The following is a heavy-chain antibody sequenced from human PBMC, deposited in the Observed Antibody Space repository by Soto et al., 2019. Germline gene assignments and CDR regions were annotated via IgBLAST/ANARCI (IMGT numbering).Heavy chain of an antibody. CDR3: TRDISPGTRAFDI. Sequence: AGGSLRLSCTASGFTFGDFHMSWFRQAPGKGLEWISFTTIKAHGGTTYYAASVKGRFTISRDDSASIAYLQMNSLKTEDTAVYFCTRDISPGTRAFDIWGQGTMVTVSS. D-gene: IGHD1-26*01. J-gene: IGHJ3*02. CDR2: TTIKAHGGTT. V-gene: IGHV3-49*03. CDR1: GFTFGDFH.